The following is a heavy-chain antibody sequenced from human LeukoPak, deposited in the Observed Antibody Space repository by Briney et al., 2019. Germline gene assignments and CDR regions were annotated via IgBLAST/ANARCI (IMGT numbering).Heavy chain of an antibody. CDR1: GYSSTSYW. Sequence: GESLKISCKGSGYSSTSYWISWVRQMPGKGLEWMGRIDPSDSYTNYSPSFQGHVTISADKSISTAYLQWSSLKASDTAMYYCASHGDYEPYYGMDVWGKGTTVTVSS. CDR3: ASHGDYEPYYGMDV. V-gene: IGHV5-10-1*01. D-gene: IGHD4-17*01. CDR2: IDPSDSYT. J-gene: IGHJ6*04.